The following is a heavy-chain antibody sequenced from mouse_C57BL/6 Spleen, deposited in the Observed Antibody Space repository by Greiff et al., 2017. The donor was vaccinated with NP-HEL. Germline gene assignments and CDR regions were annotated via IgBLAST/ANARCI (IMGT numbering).Heavy chain of an antibody. Sequence: QVQLQQSGAELVKPGASVKLSCKASGYTFTSYWMQWVKQRPGQGLEWIGEIDPSDSYTNYNQKFKGKATLTVDTSSSTAYMQLSSLTSEDSAVYYCARWEGFDYWGQGTTLTVSS. CDR2: IDPSDSYT. D-gene: IGHD4-1*01. V-gene: IGHV1-50*01. CDR1: GYTFTSYW. CDR3: ARWEGFDY. J-gene: IGHJ2*01.